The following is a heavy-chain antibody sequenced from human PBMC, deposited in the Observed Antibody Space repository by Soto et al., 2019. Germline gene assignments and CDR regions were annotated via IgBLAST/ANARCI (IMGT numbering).Heavy chain of an antibody. D-gene: IGHD1-26*01. CDR3: ARDLAKGGGSAGFDY. J-gene: IGHJ4*02. CDR1: GYTFTVYY. Sequence: QVQLVQSGAEVKKPGASVNVSCKASGYTFTVYYMHWVRQALGKGLGWMGWINPKSGGTMYPQKFQGRVTMTWDTSISTAYMALTRLRSDDTAVYYCARDLAKGGGSAGFDYWGQGTLVTVSS. V-gene: IGHV1-2*02. CDR2: INPKSGGT.